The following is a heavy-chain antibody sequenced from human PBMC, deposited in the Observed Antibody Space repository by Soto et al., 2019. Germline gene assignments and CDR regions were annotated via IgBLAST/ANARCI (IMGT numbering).Heavy chain of an antibody. D-gene: IGHD1-20*01. CDR2: IRSKANSYAT. CDR1: GFTFSGSA. J-gene: IGHJ3*02. CDR3: TRLLTGTTSSVAFDI. V-gene: IGHV3-73*01. Sequence: GGSLRLSCAASGFTFSGSAMHWVRQASGKGLEWVGRIRSKANSYATAYAASVKGRLTISTDDSKNTAYLQMNSLKTEDTAVYYCTRLLTGTTSSVAFDIWGQGTMVTVSS.